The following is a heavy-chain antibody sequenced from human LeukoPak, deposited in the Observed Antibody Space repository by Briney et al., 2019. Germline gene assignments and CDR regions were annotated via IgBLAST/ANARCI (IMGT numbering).Heavy chain of an antibody. D-gene: IGHD3-9*01. CDR2: IIPIFGTA. CDR1: GGTFSSYA. V-gene: IGHV1-69*01. CDR3: ARDGHYDILTGFESFGMDV. Sequence: SVKVSCKASGGTFSSYAISWVRQSPGLGLEWMGGIIPIFGTANYAQKFQGRVTITADESTSTAYMELSSLRSEDTAVYYCARDGHYDILTGFESFGMDVWGKGTTVTVSS. J-gene: IGHJ6*04.